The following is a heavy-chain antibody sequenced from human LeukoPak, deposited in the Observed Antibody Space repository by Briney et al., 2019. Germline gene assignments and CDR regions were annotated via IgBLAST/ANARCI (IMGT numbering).Heavy chain of an antibody. CDR1: SGSISTYY. CDR2: IRYTGST. Sequence: PSETLSLTCTVSSGSISTYYWSWIRQPPGKRLEWIGFIRYTGSTNYNPSLKSRVTISVDTSKNQFSLKLNSVTAADTAVYYCARSSGSRYYIDYWGQGTLVTVSP. J-gene: IGHJ4*02. V-gene: IGHV4-59*01. D-gene: IGHD1-26*01. CDR3: ARSSGSRYYIDY.